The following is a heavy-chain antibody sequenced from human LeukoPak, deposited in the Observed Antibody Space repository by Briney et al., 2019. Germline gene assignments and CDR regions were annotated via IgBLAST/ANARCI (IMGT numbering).Heavy chain of an antibody. J-gene: IGHJ4*02. CDR1: GGSISSYY. V-gene: IGHV4-59*01. CDR3: ARGGNSGYANY. D-gene: IGHD6-13*01. Sequence: PSETLSLTCTVSGGSISSYYWSWIRQPPGKGLEWIGYIYYSGSTNYNPSLKSRVTISVDTSNNQFSLKVSSVTAADTAVYYCARGGNSGYANYWGQGPLVTVSS. CDR2: IYYSGST.